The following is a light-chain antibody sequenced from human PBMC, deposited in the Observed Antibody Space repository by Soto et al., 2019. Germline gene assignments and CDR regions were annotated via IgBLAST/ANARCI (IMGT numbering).Light chain of an antibody. CDR2: DVS. Sequence: QSALTQPASVSGSPGQSITISCTGTSSDVGGYNYVSWYQQHPGKAPKLMIYDVSNRPSGVSNRFSGSKSGNTASLTISGFQAEDGADYYCTSYTSSSPLDVFGTVTKVTAL. J-gene: IGLJ1*01. CDR3: TSYTSSSPLDV. V-gene: IGLV2-14*01. CDR1: SSDVGGYNY.